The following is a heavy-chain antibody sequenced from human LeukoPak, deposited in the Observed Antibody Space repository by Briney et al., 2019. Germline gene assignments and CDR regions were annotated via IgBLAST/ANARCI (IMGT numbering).Heavy chain of an antibody. CDR1: GGSISSHY. D-gene: IGHD6-19*01. CDR3: ARDGYSSGWPFDY. CDR2: IYTSGST. J-gene: IGHJ4*02. Sequence: AETLSLTCTVSGGSISSHYWSWIRQPAGKGLEWIGRIYTSGSTNYNPSLKSRVTMSVDTSKNQFSLKLSSVTAADTAVYYCARDGYSSGWPFDYWGQGTLVTVSS. V-gene: IGHV4-4*07.